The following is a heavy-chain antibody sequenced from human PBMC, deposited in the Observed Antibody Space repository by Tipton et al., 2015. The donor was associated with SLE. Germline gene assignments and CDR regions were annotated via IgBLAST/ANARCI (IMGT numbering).Heavy chain of an antibody. CDR3: ASMLKGSYYFDY. CDR1: GGSFSGYY. Sequence: TLSLTCAVYGGSFSGYYWSWIRQPPGKGLEWIGEINHSGSTNYNPSLKSRVTISVDTSKNQFSLKLSSVTAADTAVYYCASMLKGSYYFDYWGQGTLVTVSS. J-gene: IGHJ4*02. V-gene: IGHV4-34*01. CDR2: INHSGST. D-gene: IGHD1-26*01.